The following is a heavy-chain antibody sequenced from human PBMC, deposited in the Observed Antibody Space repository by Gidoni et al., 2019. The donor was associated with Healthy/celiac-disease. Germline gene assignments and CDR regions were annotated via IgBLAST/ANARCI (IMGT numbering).Heavy chain of an antibody. J-gene: IGHJ5*01. V-gene: IGHV1-8*01. CDR3: ARVLRDGGGRNGFDS. CDR1: GYTFTRFE. Sequence: QAQLVQPGAEVKKPGASVKVTCKASGYTFTRFETNGVRQAPGHGLEWMGWMNPHSGNTAYAQKFQGRATMTRNTPISTAYMELSRRRAEDAGGYYCARVLRDGGGRNGFDSWGQGTLVTVSS. CDR2: MNPHSGNT. D-gene: IGHD2-15*01.